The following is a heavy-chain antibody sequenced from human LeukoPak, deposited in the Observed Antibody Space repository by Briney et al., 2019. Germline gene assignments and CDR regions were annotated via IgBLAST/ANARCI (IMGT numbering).Heavy chain of an antibody. CDR3: ARLAGAYPRYFDY. J-gene: IGHJ4*02. V-gene: IGHV4-4*02. CDR2: ISHSGTT. Sequence: RPSETLFLTCAVSGDSISGNNWWNWVRQPPGKGLEWIGEISHSGTTLYNPSLKSRVTMSVDKSKNQFSLNLNSVTAADTAVYYCARLAGAYPRYFDYWGQGTLVTVSS. D-gene: IGHD6-19*01. CDR1: GDSISGNNW.